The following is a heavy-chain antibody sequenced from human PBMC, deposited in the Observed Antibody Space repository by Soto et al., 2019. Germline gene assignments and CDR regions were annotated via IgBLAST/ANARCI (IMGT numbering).Heavy chain of an antibody. V-gene: IGHV4-59*08. D-gene: IGHD2-8*01. CDR2: VYSSGST. J-gene: IGHJ6*03. CDR1: GGSITNNY. Sequence: PSETLSLTCTVSGGSITNNYWSWIRQFPGKGLEWIGYVYSSGSTKHNPSLKGRVTISVDTAKNQFSLKLSSVTAADTAIYYCARHLPNYYYYYMDVWGKGTTVTVSS. CDR3: ARHLPNYYYYYMDV.